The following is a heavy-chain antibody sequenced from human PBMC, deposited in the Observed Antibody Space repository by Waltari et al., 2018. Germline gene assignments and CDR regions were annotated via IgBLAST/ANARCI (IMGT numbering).Heavy chain of an antibody. Sequence: QLQLQESGPGLVKPSETLSLTCTVSGGSISSSSYYWGWIRQPPGKGLEWIGSIYYSGSTYYNPSLKSRVTISVDTSKNQFSLKLSSVTAADTAVYYCARDLRVQYYFDYWGQGTLVTVSS. CDR3: ARDLRVQYYFDY. CDR2: IYYSGST. CDR1: GGSISSSSYY. D-gene: IGHD3-9*01. V-gene: IGHV4-39*07. J-gene: IGHJ4*02.